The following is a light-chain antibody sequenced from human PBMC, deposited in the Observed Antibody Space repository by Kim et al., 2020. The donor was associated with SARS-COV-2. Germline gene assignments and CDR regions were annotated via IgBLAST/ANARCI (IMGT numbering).Light chain of an antibody. Sequence: VALGQTVSIICQGDSLRNYYVSWYQQKPGQAPVLVIYNKNSRPSGIPDRFSGSNSGNTASLTITGAQAEDEADYYCSSRDNHLNYVFGPGTKVTVL. J-gene: IGLJ1*01. CDR2: NKN. V-gene: IGLV3-19*01. CDR3: SSRDNHLNYV. CDR1: SLRNYY.